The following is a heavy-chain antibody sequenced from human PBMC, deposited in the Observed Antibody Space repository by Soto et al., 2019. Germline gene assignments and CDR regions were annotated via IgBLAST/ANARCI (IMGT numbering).Heavy chain of an antibody. CDR1: GGSISSYY. Sequence: SETLSLTCTVSGGSISSYYWSRIRQPPGKGLEWIGYIYYSGSTNYNPSLKSRVTISVDTSKNQFSLKLSSVTAADTAVYYCAKSYYDSKALWDYWGQGTLVTVSS. J-gene: IGHJ4*02. D-gene: IGHD3-22*01. V-gene: IGHV4-59*01. CDR3: AKSYYDSKALWDY. CDR2: IYYSGST.